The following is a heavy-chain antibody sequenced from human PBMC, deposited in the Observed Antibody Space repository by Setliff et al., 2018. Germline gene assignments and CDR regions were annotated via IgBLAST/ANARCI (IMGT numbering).Heavy chain of an antibody. D-gene: IGHD5-12*01. CDR1: GFTFSSHG. Sequence: GSLRLSCVASGFTFSSHGMTWVRLAPGKGLEWISYISTSSSTIYNADSVKGRFTISRDNANHSLYLQMNSLRAEDTAVYYCARAFWTYSDYASLACFDYWGQGALVTVSS. CDR2: ISTSSSTI. J-gene: IGHJ4*02. V-gene: IGHV3-48*01. CDR3: ARAFWTYSDYASLACFDY.